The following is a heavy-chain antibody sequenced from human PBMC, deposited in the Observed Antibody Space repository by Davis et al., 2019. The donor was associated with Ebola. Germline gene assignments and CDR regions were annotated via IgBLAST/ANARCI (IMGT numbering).Heavy chain of an antibody. V-gene: IGHV3-23*01. J-gene: IGHJ3*01. CDR1: GFIFSSYV. CDR2: LGTSADT. D-gene: IGHD1-26*01. CDR3: AKDTTNIWFDV. Sequence: PGGSLRLSCAASGFIFSSYVVSWVRQAPGKGLEWVSTLGTSADTYYADSVKGRFTISRDNSKNTLYLQMNGLRVEDTAIYYCAKDTTNIWFDVWGQGTMVTVSS.